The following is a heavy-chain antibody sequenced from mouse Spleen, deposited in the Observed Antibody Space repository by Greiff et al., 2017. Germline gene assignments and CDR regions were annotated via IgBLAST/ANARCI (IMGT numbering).Heavy chain of an antibody. CDR3: ARGLRGFGY. CDR2: ISSGSSTI. V-gene: IGHV5-17*01. D-gene: IGHD2-4*01. Sequence: EVQLVESGGGLVKPGGSLKLSCAASGFTFSDYGMHWVRQAPEKGLEWVAYISSGSSTIYYADTVKGRFTISRDNAKNTLFLQMTSLRSEDTAMYYCARGLRGFGYWGQGTTLTVSS. CDR1: GFTFSDYG. J-gene: IGHJ2*01.